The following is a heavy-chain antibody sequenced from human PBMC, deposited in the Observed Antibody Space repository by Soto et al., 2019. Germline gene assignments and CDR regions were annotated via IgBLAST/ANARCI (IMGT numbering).Heavy chain of an antibody. D-gene: IGHD3-3*01. CDR1: GFSLSNAKMG. CDR2: IFSNDEK. Sequence: QVTLKESGPVLVKPTETLTLTCTVSGFSLSNAKMGVTWIRQPPGKALEWLAHIFSNDEKSYSTSLKTRLSISKDTSKSQVVLSVTNMDPVDTATYFCARMHITTVGVESPDIWGQGTMVTVSS. CDR3: ARMHITTVGVESPDI. V-gene: IGHV2-26*01. J-gene: IGHJ3*02.